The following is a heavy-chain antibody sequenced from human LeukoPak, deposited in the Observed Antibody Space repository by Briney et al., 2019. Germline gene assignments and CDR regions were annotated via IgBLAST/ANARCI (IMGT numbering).Heavy chain of an antibody. Sequence: ASVKVSCKASGYTFTSYYMHWVRQAPGQGLEWMGIINPSGGSTSYAQKFQGRVTMTRDMSTSTVYMELSSLRSEDTAVYYCARVAYCSGGSWPNWFDPWGQGTLVTVSS. V-gene: IGHV1-46*01. CDR3: ARVAYCSGGSWPNWFDP. D-gene: IGHD2-15*01. CDR2: INPSGGST. J-gene: IGHJ5*02. CDR1: GYTFTSYY.